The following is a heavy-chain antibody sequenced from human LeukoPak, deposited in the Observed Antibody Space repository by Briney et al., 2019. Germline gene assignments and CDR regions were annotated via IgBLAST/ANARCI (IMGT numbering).Heavy chain of an antibody. CDR3: ATRKLGNDY. J-gene: IGHJ4*02. Sequence: NPSETLSLTCTVSGGSISSYYWSWIRQSPGKGLEWIGYIYYTETSYNPSLKSRVTISADTSKNQFSLKLYSVTAADTAVYYCATRKLGNDYWGQGTLVTVSS. CDR1: GGSISSYY. V-gene: IGHV4-59*01. D-gene: IGHD7-27*01. CDR2: IYYTET.